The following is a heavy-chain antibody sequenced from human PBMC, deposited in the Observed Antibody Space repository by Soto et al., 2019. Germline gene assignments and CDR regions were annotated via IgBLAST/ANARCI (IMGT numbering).Heavy chain of an antibody. CDR3: ARVGSSWDYCYYGMDV. V-gene: IGHV3-53*02. CDR2: IYSGGST. CDR1: GFTVSSNY. J-gene: IGHJ6*02. Sequence: EVQLVETGGGLIQPGGSLRLSCAASGFTVSSNYMSWVRQAPGKGLEWVSVIYSGGSTYYADSVKGRFTISRDNSKNTLYLQMNSLRAEDTAVYYCARVGSSWDYCYYGMDVWGQGTTVTVSS. D-gene: IGHD6-13*01.